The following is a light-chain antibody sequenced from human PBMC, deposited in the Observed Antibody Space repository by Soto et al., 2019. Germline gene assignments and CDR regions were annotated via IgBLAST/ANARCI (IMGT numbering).Light chain of an antibody. V-gene: IGKV3-20*01. CDR3: QQYVSSVT. J-gene: IGKJ1*01. CDR1: QSVDSSF. Sequence: EIVLTQSPGSLSLSPGERATLSCRASQSVDSSFFAWYQKKPGQAPRLLIYGASKRATGIPDRFSGSGSGTDFSLNISILEPEDFALYYCQQYVSSVTFGQGTKVEIK. CDR2: GAS.